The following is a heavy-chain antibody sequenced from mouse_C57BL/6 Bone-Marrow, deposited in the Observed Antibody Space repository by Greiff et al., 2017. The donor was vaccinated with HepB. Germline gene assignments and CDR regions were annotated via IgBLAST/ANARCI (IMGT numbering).Heavy chain of an antibody. CDR1: GYTFTSYW. V-gene: IGHV1-64*01. J-gene: IGHJ1*03. D-gene: IGHD1-1*01. Sequence: VQLQQSGAELVKPGASVKLSCKASGYTFTSYWMHWVKQRPGQGLEWIGMIHPNSGSTNYNEKFKSKATLTVDKSSSTAYMQLSSLTSEDSAVYYCARDTTVVANRYFDVWGTGTTVTVSS. CDR2: IHPNSGST. CDR3: ARDTTVVANRYFDV.